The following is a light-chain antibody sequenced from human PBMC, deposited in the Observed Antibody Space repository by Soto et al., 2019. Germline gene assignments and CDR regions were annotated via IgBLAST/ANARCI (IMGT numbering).Light chain of an antibody. Sequence: DIPMTQSPSSLSASVGDRVTITCRASQGISNYLAWYQQKPGKVPKLLIYAASTLQSRVPSRFSGSGSGTDFTLTISSLQPEDVATYYCQEYNSAPPLTFGGGTKVEIK. CDR1: QGISNY. V-gene: IGKV1-27*01. CDR3: QEYNSAPPLT. CDR2: AAS. J-gene: IGKJ4*01.